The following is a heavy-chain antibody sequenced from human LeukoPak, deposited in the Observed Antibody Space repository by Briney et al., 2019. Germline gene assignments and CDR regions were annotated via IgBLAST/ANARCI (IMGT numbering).Heavy chain of an antibody. CDR3: ARGVGYYGSGNHYNPFDY. CDR2: INHSGST. D-gene: IGHD3-10*01. V-gene: IGHV4-34*01. Sequence: SETLSLTCAVYGGSFSGYYWTWIRQPPGKGLEWIGEINHSGSTNYNPSLKSRVTISVDTSKNQFSLKLSSVTAADTAVYYCARGVGYYGSGNHYNPFDYWGQGTLVTVSS. J-gene: IGHJ4*02. CDR1: GGSFSGYY.